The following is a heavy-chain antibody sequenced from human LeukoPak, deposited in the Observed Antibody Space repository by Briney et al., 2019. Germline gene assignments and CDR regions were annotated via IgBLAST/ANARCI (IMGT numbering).Heavy chain of an antibody. CDR2: ISSDGSTT. V-gene: IGHV3-74*01. CDR3: TRDQDF. J-gene: IGHJ4*02. D-gene: IGHD3-3*01. CDR1: GFSFSDYW. Sequence: PGGSLRLSCAASGFSFSDYWMHWVRQAPGKGLMWVPRISSDGSTTNYADSVKGRFTISRDNAENTVYLQMNSLRAEDTAVYYCTRDQDFWGQGTLVTVSS.